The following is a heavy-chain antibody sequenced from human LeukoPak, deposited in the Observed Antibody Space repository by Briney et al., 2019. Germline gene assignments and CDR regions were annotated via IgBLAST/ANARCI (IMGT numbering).Heavy chain of an antibody. J-gene: IGHJ4*02. CDR1: GGSFSGYY. D-gene: IGHD5-12*01. CDR2: IYCSGST. V-gene: IGHV4-30-4*08. Sequence: PSETLSLTCAVYGGSFSGYYWSWIRQPPGKGLEWIGYIYCSGSTYYNPSLKSRVTISVDTSKNQFSLKLSSVTAADTAVYYCARSRWLRLPDYWGQGTLVTVSS. CDR3: ARSRWLRLPDY.